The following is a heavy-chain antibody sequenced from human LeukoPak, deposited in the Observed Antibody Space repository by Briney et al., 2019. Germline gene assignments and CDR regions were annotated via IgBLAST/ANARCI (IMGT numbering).Heavy chain of an antibody. V-gene: IGHV3-30*03. Sequence: PGGSLRLSCAASGFTFSGYGMHWVRQAPGKGLEWLAVISYDGNNKYYADSVRGRFTISRDNSKDTLYLQLNSLRAEDTAVYYCARDMHLVSLDYWGQGTLVTVSS. CDR2: ISYDGNNK. CDR1: GFTFSGYG. J-gene: IGHJ4*02. CDR3: ARDMHLVSLDY. D-gene: IGHD6-13*01.